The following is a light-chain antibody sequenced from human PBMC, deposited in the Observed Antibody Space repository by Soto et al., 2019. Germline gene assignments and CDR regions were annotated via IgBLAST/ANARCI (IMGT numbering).Light chain of an antibody. Sequence: IVMTQSPLSLTVTPGEPASISCRSSQRLLHSNGYNYLEWYLQKPGQSPQLLINLDSDRASGVPDRFSGSGSGTDFTLKISRVEAEDVGLYYCMQSLETPLTFGQGTKVEIK. J-gene: IGKJ1*01. CDR3: MQSLETPLT. CDR2: LDS. CDR1: QRLLHSNGYNY. V-gene: IGKV2-28*01.